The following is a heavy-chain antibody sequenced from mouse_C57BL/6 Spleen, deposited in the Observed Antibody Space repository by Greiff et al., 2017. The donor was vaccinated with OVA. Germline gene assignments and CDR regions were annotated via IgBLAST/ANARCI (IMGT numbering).Heavy chain of an antibody. CDR3: ARADYGLDY. CDR2: IYPGDGDT. CDR1: GYAFSSSW. Sequence: QVQLQQSGPELVKPGASVKISCKASGYAFSSSWMNWVKQRPGKGLEWIGRIYPGDGDTNYNGKFKGKATLTADKSSSTAYMQLSSLTSEYSAVYFCARADYGLDYWGQGTTLTVSS. J-gene: IGHJ2*01. V-gene: IGHV1-82*01. D-gene: IGHD2-4*01.